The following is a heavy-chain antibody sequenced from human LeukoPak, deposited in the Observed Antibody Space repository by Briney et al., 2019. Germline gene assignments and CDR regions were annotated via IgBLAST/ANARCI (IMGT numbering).Heavy chain of an antibody. CDR2: IVPVIEIA. CDR1: GGTLITHI. D-gene: IGHD3-3*01. V-gene: IGHV1-69*02. J-gene: IGHJ4*02. CDR3: ARHSSRGQYYAFDF. Sequence: ASVKVSCKASGGTLITHIISWVRQATGQGLEWMGRIVPVIEIANYAQKFQGRVTITADKSKNTAYMVMNNLRFEDTAVYYCARHSSRGQYYAFDFWGQGALVTVSP.